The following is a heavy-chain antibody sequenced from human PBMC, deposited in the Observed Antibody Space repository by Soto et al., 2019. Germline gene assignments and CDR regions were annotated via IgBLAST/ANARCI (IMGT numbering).Heavy chain of an antibody. V-gene: IGHV1-8*01. J-gene: IGHJ3*02. CDR3: ARAYCSSTSCYGFGAFDI. Sequence: RASVKVSCKASGYTFTSYDINWVRQATGQGLEWMGWINPNSGNTGYAQKFQGRVTMTRNTSISTAYMELSSLRSEDTAVYYCARAYCSSTSCYGFGAFDIWGQGTMVTVSS. CDR1: GYTFTSYD. D-gene: IGHD2-2*01. CDR2: INPNSGNT.